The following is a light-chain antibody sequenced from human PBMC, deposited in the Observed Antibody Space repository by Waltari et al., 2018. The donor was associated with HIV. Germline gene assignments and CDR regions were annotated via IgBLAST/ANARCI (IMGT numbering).Light chain of an antibody. J-gene: IGLJ2*01. CDR3: SSYAGSNNWVV. CDR2: EVS. CDR1: SSDVGGYKY. Sequence: QSALTQPPSASGSPGQSVTISCTGTSSDVGGYKYVCWYQQHPGKAPKLMMYEVSKRPSWLPDRFSGSKSGNTASLTVSGLQAEDEADYYCSSYAGSNNWVVFGGGTKLTVL. V-gene: IGLV2-8*01.